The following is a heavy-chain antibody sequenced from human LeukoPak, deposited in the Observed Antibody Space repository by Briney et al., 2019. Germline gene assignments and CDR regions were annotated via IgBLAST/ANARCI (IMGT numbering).Heavy chain of an antibody. D-gene: IGHD2-15*01. CDR3: ATQPCSGGRCYLDY. CDR2: ISGSGGST. Sequence: RAGGSLRLSCAASGFTFSSYAMSWVRQAPGKGLEWVSAISGSGGSTYYADSVKGRFTISRDNSKNTLYLQMNSLRAEDTAVYYCATQPCSGGRCYLDYWGQGTLVTVSS. J-gene: IGHJ4*02. V-gene: IGHV3-23*01. CDR1: GFTFSSYA.